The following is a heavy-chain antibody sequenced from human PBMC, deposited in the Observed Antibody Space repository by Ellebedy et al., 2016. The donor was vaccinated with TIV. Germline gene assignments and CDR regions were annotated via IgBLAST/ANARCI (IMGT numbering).Heavy chain of an antibody. J-gene: IGHJ4*02. CDR2: IYWDGDK. CDR3: ARRPGFSWYGGDYFDT. Sequence: WVRQPPGKAPEWLALIYWDGDKRYTPSLKTRLTIIKDTSKNQVVLTLTNMDPVDTATYYCARRPGFSWYGGDYFDTWGQGTLVTVSS. V-gene: IGHV2-5*02. D-gene: IGHD6-13*01.